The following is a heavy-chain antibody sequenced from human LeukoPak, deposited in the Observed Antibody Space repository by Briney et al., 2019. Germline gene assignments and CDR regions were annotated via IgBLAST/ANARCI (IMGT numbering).Heavy chain of an antibody. CDR1: GFTFSNFP. CDR3: ARWAPGLYY. V-gene: IGHV3-64*01. J-gene: IGHJ4*02. CDR2: ISPDASTI. Sequence: SGGSLRLSCAASGFTFSNFPMHWVRQAPGKGLEFVSAISPDASTIYYANSLKGRFTISRDNSKNTLYLQMGGLRAEDTAVYYCARWAPGLYYWGQGTLVTVSS.